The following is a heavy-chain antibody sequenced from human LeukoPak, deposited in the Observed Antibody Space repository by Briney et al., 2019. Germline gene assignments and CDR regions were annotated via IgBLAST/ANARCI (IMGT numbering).Heavy chain of an antibody. Sequence: PGRSLRLSCAASGFTFSSYAMHWVRQAPGKGLEWVAVISYDGNNKYYADSVKGRFTISRDNSKNTLYLQMNSLRAEDTAVYYCGRGHWGLDYWGQGALVTVSS. D-gene: IGHD7-27*01. CDR1: GFTFSSYA. CDR2: ISYDGNNK. CDR3: GRGHWGLDY. V-gene: IGHV3-30*04. J-gene: IGHJ4*02.